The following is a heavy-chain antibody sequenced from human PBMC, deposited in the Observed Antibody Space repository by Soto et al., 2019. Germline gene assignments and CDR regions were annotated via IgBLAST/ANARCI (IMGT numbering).Heavy chain of an antibody. V-gene: IGHV1-69*13. D-gene: IGHD5-12*01. CDR2: IIPIFGTA. CDR3: ARDIRVATDYTIYWYFDL. J-gene: IGHJ2*01. CDR1: GGTFSSYA. Sequence: SVKVSCKASGGTFSSYAISWVRQAPGQGLEWMGGIIPIFGTANYAQKFQGRVTITADESTSTAYMELSSLRSEDTAVYYCARDIRVATDYTIYWYFDLWGRGTLVTVSS.